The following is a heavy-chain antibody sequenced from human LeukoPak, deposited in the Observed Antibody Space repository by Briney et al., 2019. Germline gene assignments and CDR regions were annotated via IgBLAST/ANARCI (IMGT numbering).Heavy chain of an antibody. CDR1: GFTFSSYS. Sequence: PGGSLRLSCAASGFTFSSYSMNWVRQAPGKGPEWVSSISSSSSYIYYADSVKGRFTISRDNAKNSLYLQMNSLRAEDTAVYYCATLVWFGEEPFDYWGQGTLVTVSS. CDR2: ISSSSSYI. V-gene: IGHV3-21*01. J-gene: IGHJ4*02. CDR3: ATLVWFGEEPFDY. D-gene: IGHD3-10*01.